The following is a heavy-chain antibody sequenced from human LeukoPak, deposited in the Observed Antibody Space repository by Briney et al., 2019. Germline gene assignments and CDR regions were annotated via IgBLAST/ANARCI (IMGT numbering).Heavy chain of an antibody. CDR1: GFTFSDYS. CDR3: ARAQSPGMIVVVNPYATFDY. V-gene: IGHV3-21*01. Sequence: NTGGSLRLSCAASGFTFSDYSMNWVRQAPGKGPEWVSSISSSNSYIYYADSVKGRFTISRDNAKNSLYLQMNSLRAEDTAVYYCARAQSPGMIVVVNPYATFDYWGQGTLVTVSS. D-gene: IGHD3-22*01. J-gene: IGHJ4*02. CDR2: ISSSNSYI.